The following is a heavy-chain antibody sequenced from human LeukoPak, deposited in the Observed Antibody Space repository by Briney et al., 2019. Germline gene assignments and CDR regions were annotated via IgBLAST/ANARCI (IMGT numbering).Heavy chain of an antibody. CDR3: AKDGGNWLLQNYFDY. V-gene: IGHV3-30*18. D-gene: IGHD3-9*01. J-gene: IGHJ4*02. CDR1: GFTFSSYG. CDR2: ISYDGSNK. Sequence: GGSLRLSCAASGFTFSSYGVHWVRQAPGKGLGWVAVISYDGSNKYYADSVKGRFTISRDNSKNTLYLQMNSLRAEDTAVYYCAKDGGNWLLQNYFDYWGQGTLVTVSS.